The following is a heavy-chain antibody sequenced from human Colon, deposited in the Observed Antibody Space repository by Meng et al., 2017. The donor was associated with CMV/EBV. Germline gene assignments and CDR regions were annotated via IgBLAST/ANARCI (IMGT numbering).Heavy chain of an antibody. CDR1: GYTFTGYY. CDR2: INPNSGGT. V-gene: IGHV1-2*02. J-gene: IGHJ5*02. D-gene: IGHD2-15*01. CDR3: ARERSGSNGDNWFDP. Sequence: ASVKVSCKASGYTFTGYYMHWVRQAPGQGLEWMGWINPNSGGTNYAQKFQGRVNMTRDTSISTAYMELSSLTSDDSAVYHCARERSGSNGDNWFDPWGQGTLVTVSS.